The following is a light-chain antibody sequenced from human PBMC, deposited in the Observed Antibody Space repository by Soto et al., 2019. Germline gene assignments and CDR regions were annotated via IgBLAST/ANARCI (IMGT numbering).Light chain of an antibody. Sequence: EIMLTQSPGTLSVSPGERATLSCRASQSVSSNLAWYQQKPGQAPRLLIYGASTRATGIPARFSGSGSGTEFTLTISSLQSEDFAVYYCQQYNNWLTFGGGTKVEIK. J-gene: IGKJ4*01. V-gene: IGKV3-15*01. CDR2: GAS. CDR1: QSVSSN. CDR3: QQYNNWLT.